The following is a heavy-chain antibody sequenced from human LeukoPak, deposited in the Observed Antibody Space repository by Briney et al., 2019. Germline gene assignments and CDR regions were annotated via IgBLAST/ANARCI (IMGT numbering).Heavy chain of an antibody. J-gene: IGHJ6*02. CDR1: GGSISSYY. CDR3: ARAGSGYSYGYYYYGMDV. CDR2: IYYSGST. Sequence: SETLSLTCTVSGGSISSYYRSWIRQPPGKGLEWIGYIYYSGSTNYNPSLKSRVTISVDTSKNQFSLKLSSVTAADTAVYYCARAGSGYSYGYYYYGMDVWGQGTTVTVSS. V-gene: IGHV4-59*01. D-gene: IGHD5-18*01.